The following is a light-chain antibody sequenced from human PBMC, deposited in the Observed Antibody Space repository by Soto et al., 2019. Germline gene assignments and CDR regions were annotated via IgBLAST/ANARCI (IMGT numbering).Light chain of an antibody. CDR2: DVS. Sequence: LTQPASVSGSPGQSITISCTGTSSDVGGYNYVSWYQQHPGKAPKLMIYDVSNRPSGVSNRFSGSKSGNTASLTISGLQAEDEAGYYCSSYTSSSTTVFGTGTKVTVL. CDR3: SSYTSSSTTV. J-gene: IGLJ1*01. V-gene: IGLV2-14*01. CDR1: SSDVGGYNY.